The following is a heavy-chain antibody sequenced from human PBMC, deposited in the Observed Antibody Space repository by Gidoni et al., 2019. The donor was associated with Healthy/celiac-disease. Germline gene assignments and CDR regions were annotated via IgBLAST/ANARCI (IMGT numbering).Heavy chain of an antibody. Sequence: QVQLVQSGAAVKKPGASVKVSCKVSGYTLTDLSMHWVRQAPGKGLEWMGGFDPEDGETIYAQKFQGRVTMTEDTSTDTAYMELSSLRSEDTAVYYCATDVMVRGVIGYYFDYWGQGTLVTVSS. CDR2: FDPEDGET. CDR1: GYTLTDLS. J-gene: IGHJ4*02. V-gene: IGHV1-24*01. CDR3: ATDVMVRGVIGYYFDY. D-gene: IGHD3-10*01.